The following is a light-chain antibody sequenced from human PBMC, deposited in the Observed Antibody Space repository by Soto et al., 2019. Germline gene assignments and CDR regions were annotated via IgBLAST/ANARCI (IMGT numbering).Light chain of an antibody. J-gene: IGKJ4*01. CDR1: QSISSY. CDR2: AAS. Sequence: DIQMTQSPSSLSASVGERVTITCRASQSISSYLNWYQQKPGKAPKLLIYAASSLQSGVPSRFSGSGSRTDFTLTISSLQPEDFATYYCQHSYSTPLTFGGGTKVEIK. CDR3: QHSYSTPLT. V-gene: IGKV1-39*01.